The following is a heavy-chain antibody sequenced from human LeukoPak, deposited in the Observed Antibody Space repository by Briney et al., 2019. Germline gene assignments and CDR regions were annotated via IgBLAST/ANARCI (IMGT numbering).Heavy chain of an antibody. J-gene: IGHJ4*02. D-gene: IGHD2-21*02. CDR3: ARTAARGYFDY. V-gene: IGHV4-59*01. CDR1: GGSISNSY. Sequence: SETLSLTCTVSGGSISNSYWSWIRQPPGKGLEWIGYIYYSGGTNYNPYLKSRVTVSVDTSKNQFSLKLSSVTAADTAVYYCARTAARGYFDYWGQGTLVTVSS. CDR2: IYYSGGT.